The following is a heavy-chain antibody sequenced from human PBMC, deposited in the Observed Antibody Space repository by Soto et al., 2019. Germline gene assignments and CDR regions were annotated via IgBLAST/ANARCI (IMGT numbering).Heavy chain of an antibody. CDR2: ISYDGNDK. Sequence: GGSLRLSCAASGFTFSTYGMHWVRQAPGKGLERVAVISYDGNDKYHADSVRGRFTISRDNSKNTLYLQMNSLRAEDTAVYYCAKDAGRGSADYYFDYWGQGTLVTVSS. CDR3: AKDAGRGSADYYFDY. CDR1: GFTFSTYG. V-gene: IGHV3-30*18. J-gene: IGHJ4*02. D-gene: IGHD3-10*01.